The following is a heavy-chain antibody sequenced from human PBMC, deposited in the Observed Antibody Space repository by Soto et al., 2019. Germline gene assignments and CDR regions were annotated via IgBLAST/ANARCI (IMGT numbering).Heavy chain of an antibody. V-gene: IGHV3-21*01. D-gene: IGHD6-19*01. CDR2: ISSSSSYI. J-gene: IGHJ6*02. Sequence: GGSLRLSCAASGFTFSSYSMNWVRQAPGKGLEWVSSISSSSSYIYYADSVKGRFTISRDNAKNSLYPQMNSLRAEDTAVYYCARHQSSYYYYGMDVWGQGTTVTVSS. CDR3: ARHQSSYYYYGMDV. CDR1: GFTFSSYS.